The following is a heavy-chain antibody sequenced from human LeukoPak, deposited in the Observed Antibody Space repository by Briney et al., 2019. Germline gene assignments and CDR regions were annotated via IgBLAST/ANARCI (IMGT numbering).Heavy chain of an antibody. CDR3: ARHSPYVWGSYRFDY. J-gene: IGHJ4*02. CDR2: IYYSGST. D-gene: IGHD3-16*02. Sequence: PSETLSLTCTVSGGSISSSSYYWGWIRQPPGKGLEWIGSIYYSGSTYYNPSLKSRVTISVDTSKNQFSLKLSSVTAADTAVYYCARHSPYVWGSYRFDYWGQGTLVTVSS. V-gene: IGHV4-39*01. CDR1: GGSISSSSYY.